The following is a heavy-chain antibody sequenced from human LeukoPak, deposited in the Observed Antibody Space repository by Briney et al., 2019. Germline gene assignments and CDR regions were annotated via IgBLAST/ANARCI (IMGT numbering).Heavy chain of an antibody. CDR2: IRSTANGYAT. CDR1: GFTFSGSA. D-gene: IGHD3-10*01. V-gene: IGHV3-73*01. J-gene: IGHJ4*02. Sequence: GGSLRLSCAASGFTFSGSALHWVRQASGKGLEWVGRIRSTANGYATAYAASVKGRFTISRDDSKNTLYLQMNSLRAEDTAVYYCAKDSMLRGVIIRFDYWGQGTLVTASS. CDR3: AKDSMLRGVIIRFDY.